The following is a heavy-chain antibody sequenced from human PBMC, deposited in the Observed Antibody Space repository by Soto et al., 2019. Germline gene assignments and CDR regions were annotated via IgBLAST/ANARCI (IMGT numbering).Heavy chain of an antibody. CDR2: IYYSGST. Sequence: PSETLSLTCTVSGGSISSSSYYWGWIRQPPGKGLEWIGSIYYSGSTYYNPSLKSQVTISVDTSKNQFSLKLSSATAADTAVYYCARHWAIFGVVTHYYYYYGMDVWGQGTTVTVSS. CDR1: GGSISSSSYY. D-gene: IGHD3-3*01. CDR3: ARHWAIFGVVTHYYYYYGMDV. V-gene: IGHV4-39*01. J-gene: IGHJ6*02.